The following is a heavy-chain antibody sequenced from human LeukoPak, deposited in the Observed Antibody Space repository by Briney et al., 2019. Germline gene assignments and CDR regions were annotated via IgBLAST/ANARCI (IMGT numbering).Heavy chain of an antibody. V-gene: IGHV4-59*01. CDR1: GGSIISYY. Sequence: KPSETLSLTCTVSGGSIISYYWSWIRQPPGKGLEWIGYIYYSGSTNYNPSLKSRVTISVDTSKNQFSLKLSSVTAADTAVYYCARHGRYSNWFDPWGQGTLVTVSS. D-gene: IGHD1-14*01. J-gene: IGHJ5*02. CDR3: ARHGRYSNWFDP. CDR2: IYYSGST.